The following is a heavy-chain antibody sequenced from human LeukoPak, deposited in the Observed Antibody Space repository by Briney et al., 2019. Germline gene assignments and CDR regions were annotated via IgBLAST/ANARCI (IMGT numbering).Heavy chain of an antibody. Sequence: PGGSLRLSCAASGFTFSSYGMSWVRQAPGKGLEWVSAISGSGGSTYYADSVKGRFTISRDNSKNTLYLQMNSLRAEDTAVYYCAHPRSIAAGYYMDVWGKGTTVTVSS. D-gene: IGHD6-25*01. V-gene: IGHV3-23*01. CDR1: GFTFSSYG. CDR3: AHPRSIAAGYYMDV. J-gene: IGHJ6*03. CDR2: ISGSGGST.